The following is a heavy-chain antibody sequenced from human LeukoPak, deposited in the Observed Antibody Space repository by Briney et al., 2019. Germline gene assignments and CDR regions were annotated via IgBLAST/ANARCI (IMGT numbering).Heavy chain of an antibody. CDR2: IYTSGST. V-gene: IGHV4-4*07. J-gene: IGHJ4*02. D-gene: IGHD5-12*01. CDR1: GGSISSYY. Sequence: SETLSLTCTVSGGSISSYYWSWIRQPAGKGLEWIGRIYTSGSTNYNPSLKSRVTMSVDTSKNQFSLKLSSVAAADTAVYCARDVRGYTESYFDYWGQGTLATVSS. CDR3: ARDVRGYTESYFDY.